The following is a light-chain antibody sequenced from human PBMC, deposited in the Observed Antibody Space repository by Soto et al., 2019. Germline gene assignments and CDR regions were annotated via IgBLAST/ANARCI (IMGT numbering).Light chain of an antibody. Sequence: DIQMTQSPSSLSASVGDRVTITCQASQDISNYLNWYQQKPGNAPKLLVYDASNLETGVPSRFSGGGSATYFTFTISSLQPEDIATYYCQQYDNLPLTFGGGTKVGIK. CDR3: QQYDNLPLT. CDR2: DAS. V-gene: IGKV1-33*01. J-gene: IGKJ4*01. CDR1: QDISNY.